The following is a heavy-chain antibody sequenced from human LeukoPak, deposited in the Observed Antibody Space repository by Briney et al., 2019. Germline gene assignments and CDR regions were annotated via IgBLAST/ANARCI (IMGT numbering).Heavy chain of an antibody. J-gene: IGHJ5*02. CDR2: FDPEDGET. CDR1: GYTLTELS. Sequence: ASVKVSCTVSGYTLTELSMHWVRQAPGKGLEWMGGFDPEDGETIYAQKFQGRVTMTEDTSTDTAYMELSSLRSEDTAVYYCATVGIAADRWFDPWGQGTLVTVSS. V-gene: IGHV1-24*01. CDR3: ATVGIAADRWFDP. D-gene: IGHD6-13*01.